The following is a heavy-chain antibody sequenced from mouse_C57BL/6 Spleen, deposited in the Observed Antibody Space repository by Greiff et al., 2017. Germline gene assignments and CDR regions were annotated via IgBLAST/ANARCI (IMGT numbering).Heavy chain of an antibody. J-gene: IGHJ2*01. CDR1: GYTFTSYW. V-gene: IGHV1-61*01. CDR3: ASSNYEVYFDY. CDR2: IYPSDSET. Sequence: VQLQQPGAELVRPGSSVKLSCKASGYTFTSYWMDWVKQRPGQGLEWIGNIYPSDSETHYNQKFKDKATLTVDKSSSTAYMQLSSLTSEDSAVYYCASSNYEVYFDYWGQGTTLTVSS. D-gene: IGHD2-5*01.